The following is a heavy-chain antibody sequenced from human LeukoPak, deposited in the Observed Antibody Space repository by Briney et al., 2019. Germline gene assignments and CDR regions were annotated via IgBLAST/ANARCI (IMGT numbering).Heavy chain of an antibody. CDR2: IYTSGNT. Sequence: SETLSLTCTVSGGSFSIYYWSWIRQPAGGGRECIGHIYTSGNTNYNPSLKSRVTICIDTSKNQFSLKLRSDTAADTAIYYCARDAKYYFASRTYFFFQYWRQRTLLTVSS. V-gene: IGHV4-4*07. CDR3: ARDAKYYFASRTYFFFQY. D-gene: IGHD3-10*01. CDR1: GGSFSIYY. J-gene: IGHJ4*02.